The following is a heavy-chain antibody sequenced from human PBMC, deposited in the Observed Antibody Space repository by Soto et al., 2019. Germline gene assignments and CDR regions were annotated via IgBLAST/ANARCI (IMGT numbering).Heavy chain of an antibody. CDR3: ARDYPQTYGMDV. CDR1: GFTFSSYG. J-gene: IGHJ6*02. V-gene: IGHV3-33*01. CDR2: IWYDGSNK. Sequence: QVQLVESGGGVVQPGRSLRLSCAASGFTFSSYGMHWVRQAPGKGLGWVAVIWYDGSNKYYADSVKGRFTISRDNSKNPLYLQMTSLRAEDTAVYYCARDYPQTYGMDVWGQGPRSPSP. D-gene: IGHD3-16*02.